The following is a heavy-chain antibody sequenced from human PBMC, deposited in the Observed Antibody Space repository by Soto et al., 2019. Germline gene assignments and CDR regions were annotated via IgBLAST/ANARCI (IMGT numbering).Heavy chain of an antibody. CDR2: IYSGGST. CDR3: ASLKWSDFWSGYYRNDAFDI. V-gene: IGHV3-66*01. J-gene: IGHJ3*02. CDR1: GFTVSSNY. D-gene: IGHD3-3*01. Sequence: PGGSLRLSCAASGFTVSSNYMSWVRQAPGKGLEWVSVIYSGGSTYYADSVKGRFTISRDNSKNTLYLQMNSLRAEDTAVYYCASLKWSDFWSGYYRNDAFDIWGQGTMVTVS.